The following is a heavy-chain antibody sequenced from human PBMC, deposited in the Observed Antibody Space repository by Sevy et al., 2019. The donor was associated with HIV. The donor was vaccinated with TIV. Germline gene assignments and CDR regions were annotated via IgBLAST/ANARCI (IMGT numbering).Heavy chain of an antibody. CDR2: ISASGGGT. CDR3: AKDASSSWTGGTFQH. D-gene: IGHD6-13*01. CDR1: GFIFSGYV. V-gene: IGHV3-23*01. Sequence: GGSLRLSCAASGFIFSGYVMSWVRQAPGKGLEWVSGISASGGGTYYAESVKGRFTVSRDNSKNTLYLEMNSLRAEDTAVYYCAKDASSSWTGGTFQHWGQGTLVTVSS. J-gene: IGHJ1*01.